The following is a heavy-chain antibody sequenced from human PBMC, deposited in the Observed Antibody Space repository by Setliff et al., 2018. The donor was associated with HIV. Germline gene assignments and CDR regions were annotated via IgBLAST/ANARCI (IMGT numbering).Heavy chain of an antibody. D-gene: IGHD3-10*01. CDR3: ARDIKYASGSSYLGPSPGFDY. CDR1: GYTFTSYY. CDR2: INPRGGST. J-gene: IGHJ4*02. Sequence: ASVKVSCKASGYTFTSYYVHWVRQAPGQGLEWTGMINPRGGSTNYAQKFQGRVTMTRDTSTSTVYMELSSLRSEDTAVYYCARDIKYASGSSYLGPSPGFDYWGQGTLVTVSS. V-gene: IGHV1-46*01.